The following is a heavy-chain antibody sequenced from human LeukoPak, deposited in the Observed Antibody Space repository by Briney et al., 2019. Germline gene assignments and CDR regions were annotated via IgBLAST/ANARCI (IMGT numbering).Heavy chain of an antibody. D-gene: IGHD1-20*01. CDR1: GFTFNNHW. CDR2: INTDGRTT. CDR3: GRDVNWNQIDY. Sequence: GGSLRLSCAASGFTFNNHWEHWVRQAPGKGLVWISRINTDGRTTDYADSVKGRFTISRDNAKNTLYLQMNSLRAEDRAVYYCGRDVNWNQIDYWGQGSLVTVSS. V-gene: IGHV3-74*01. J-gene: IGHJ4*02.